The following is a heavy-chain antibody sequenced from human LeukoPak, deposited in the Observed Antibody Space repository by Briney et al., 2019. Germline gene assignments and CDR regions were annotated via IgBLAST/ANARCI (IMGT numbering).Heavy chain of an antibody. CDR1: GYSFTSYG. Sequence: ASVKVSCKASGYSFTSYGISWVRQAPGQGLEWMGWISAYNGSTNEAQNFQGRVTMTTDTSTSTAYMELRSLRYDDTAVYYCARDIGPTSMRWLRHFDYWGQGTLVTVSS. J-gene: IGHJ4*02. CDR3: ARDIGPTSMRWLRHFDY. V-gene: IGHV1-18*01. CDR2: ISAYNGST. D-gene: IGHD5-24*01.